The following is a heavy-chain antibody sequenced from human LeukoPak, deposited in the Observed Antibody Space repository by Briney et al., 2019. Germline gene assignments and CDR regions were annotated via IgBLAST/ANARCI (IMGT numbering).Heavy chain of an antibody. CDR1: GFTFSTYT. Sequence: GGSLRLSCAASGFTFSTYTMNWVRQAPGKGLEWVSSITSSGTYIHYADSVMGRFTISRDNARNSLYLQMNSLRAEDTALYYCARDRASGGYYNDWGQGTLVTVSS. J-gene: IGHJ4*02. CDR2: ITSSGTYI. CDR3: ARDRASGGYYND. V-gene: IGHV3-21*01. D-gene: IGHD3-22*01.